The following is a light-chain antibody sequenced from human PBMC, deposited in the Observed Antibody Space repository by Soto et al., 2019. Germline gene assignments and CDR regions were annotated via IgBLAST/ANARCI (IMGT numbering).Light chain of an antibody. J-gene: IGKJ5*01. Sequence: ETVMTQSPGSLSVSPGERATLSCRASQSIGSNLAWYQHKPGQAPRLLISGSSTRATGIPGRFSGSGSGTEFTLTISSLQSEDVAVYYCQHYNSWSSLGQGTRVEIK. CDR1: QSIGSN. CDR2: GSS. V-gene: IGKV3-15*01. CDR3: QHYNSWSS.